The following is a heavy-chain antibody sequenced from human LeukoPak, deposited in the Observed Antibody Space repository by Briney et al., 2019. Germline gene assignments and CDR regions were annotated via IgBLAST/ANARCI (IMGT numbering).Heavy chain of an antibody. Sequence: GGSLRLSCAASGFAVSSNYMSWVRQAPGKGLEWVSVFYAGGSTYYADSVKGRFTISRDISKNTLYLQMNSLRAEDTAVYYCAKLGYSSGWYDFQIDAFDFWGQGTMVTVSS. D-gene: IGHD6-19*01. J-gene: IGHJ3*01. V-gene: IGHV3-66*04. CDR3: AKLGYSSGWYDFQIDAFDF. CDR2: FYAGGST. CDR1: GFAVSSNY.